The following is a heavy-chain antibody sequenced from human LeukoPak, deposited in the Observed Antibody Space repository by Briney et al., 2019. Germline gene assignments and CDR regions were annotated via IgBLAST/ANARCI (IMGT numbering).Heavy chain of an antibody. Sequence: GGSLRLSCAASGFTFSSYGMHWVRQAPGKGLEWVAVIWYDGSNKYYADSVKGRFTISRDNSKNTLYLQMNSLRAEDTAVYYCARVVAAAGIGGPADYWGQGTLVTVSS. CDR3: ARVVAAAGIGGPADY. V-gene: IGHV3-33*01. CDR1: GFTFSSYG. D-gene: IGHD6-13*01. CDR2: IWYDGSNK. J-gene: IGHJ4*02.